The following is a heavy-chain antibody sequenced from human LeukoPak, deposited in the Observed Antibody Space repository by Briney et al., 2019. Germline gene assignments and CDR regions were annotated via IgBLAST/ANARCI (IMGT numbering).Heavy chain of an antibody. D-gene: IGHD3-22*01. Sequence: GGSLRLSCAASGFTFSSYAMTWVRQAPGKGLEWVSIISSSGGSTYYADSVKGRFTISGDNSKNTLCLQMNSLRAEDTAVYYCAKPPGGYIQDAFDIWGQGTMVTVSS. CDR1: GFTFSSYA. CDR2: ISSSGGST. CDR3: AKPPGGYIQDAFDI. J-gene: IGHJ3*02. V-gene: IGHV3-23*01.